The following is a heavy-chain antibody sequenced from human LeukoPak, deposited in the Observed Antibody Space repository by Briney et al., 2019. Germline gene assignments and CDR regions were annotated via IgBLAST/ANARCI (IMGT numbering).Heavy chain of an antibody. CDR2: ISFDGSNG. J-gene: IGHJ5*02. CDR1: GFTFNSFG. V-gene: IGHV3-30*03. Sequence: GRSLRLSCAASGFTFNSFGMHWVRQAPGKGLEWVAVISFDGSNGSYADSVKGRFTISRDNSKNTLYLQMNSLRAEDTAVYYCATTIAAAGRPWGQGTLVTVSS. D-gene: IGHD6-13*01. CDR3: ATTIAAAGRP.